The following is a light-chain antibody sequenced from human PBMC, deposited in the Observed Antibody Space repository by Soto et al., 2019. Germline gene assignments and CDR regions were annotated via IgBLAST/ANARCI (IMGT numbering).Light chain of an antibody. Sequence: EIVLTQSPATLSLSPGERATLSCRASQSVSSYLAWYQQKPGQAPRLLIYDVSNRATGIPDRFSGSGSGTDFTLTISRLEPEDFAVYHCQQYGASPWTFGQGTKVEVK. V-gene: IGKV3-20*01. CDR3: QQYGASPWT. J-gene: IGKJ1*01. CDR1: QSVSSY. CDR2: DVS.